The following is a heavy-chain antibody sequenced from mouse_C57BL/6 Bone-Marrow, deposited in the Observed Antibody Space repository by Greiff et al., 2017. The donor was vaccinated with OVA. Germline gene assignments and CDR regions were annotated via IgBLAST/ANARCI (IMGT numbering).Heavy chain of an antibody. V-gene: IGHV1-4*01. CDR2: INPSSGYT. J-gene: IGHJ4*01. Sequence: VQLKESGAELARPGASVKMSCKASGYTFTSYTMHWVKQRPGQGLEWIGYINPSSGYTKYNQKFKDKATLTADKSSSTAYMQLSSLTSEDSAVYYCARKYYSNWKAMDYWGQGTSVTVSS. CDR3: ARKYYSNWKAMDY. CDR1: GYTFTSYT. D-gene: IGHD2-5*01.